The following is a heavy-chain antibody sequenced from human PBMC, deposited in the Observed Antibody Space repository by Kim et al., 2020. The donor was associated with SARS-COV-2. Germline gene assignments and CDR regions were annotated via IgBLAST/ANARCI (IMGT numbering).Heavy chain of an antibody. J-gene: IGHJ5*02. CDR2: ISGSGGST. D-gene: IGHD2-2*01. CDR1: GFTFSSYA. CDR3: AKGLLGVPAANGGWFDP. Sequence: GGSLRLSCAASGFTFSSYAMSWVRQAPGKGLEWVSAISGSGGSTYYADSVKGRFTISRDNSKNTLYLQMNSLRAEDTAVYYCAKGLLGVPAANGGWFDPWGQGTLVTVSS. V-gene: IGHV3-23*01.